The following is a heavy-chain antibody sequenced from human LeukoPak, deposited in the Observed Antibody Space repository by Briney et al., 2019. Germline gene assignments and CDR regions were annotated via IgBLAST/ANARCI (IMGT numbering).Heavy chain of an antibody. CDR3: ARVIAGWRYCSGGSCYSFWFDP. CDR1: GGSISSYY. CDR2: IYYSGST. Sequence: SETLSLTCTVSGGSISSYYWSWIRQPPGKGLKWIGYIYYSGSTNYNPSLKSRVTISVDTSKNQFSLKLSSVTAADTAVYYCARVIAGWRYCSGGSCYSFWFDPWGQGTLVTVSS. V-gene: IGHV4-59*01. J-gene: IGHJ5*02. D-gene: IGHD2-15*01.